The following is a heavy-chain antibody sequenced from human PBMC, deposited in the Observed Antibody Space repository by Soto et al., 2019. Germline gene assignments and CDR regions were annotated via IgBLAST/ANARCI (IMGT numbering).Heavy chain of an antibody. CDR3: ASDGDSSSWYSYYYGMDV. Sequence: QVQLVESGGGVVQPGRSLRLSCAASGFTFSSYGMHWVRQAPGKGLEWVAVIWYDESNKYYADSVKGRFTISRDNSKNTLYLQMNSLRAEDTAVYYCASDGDSSSWYSYYYGMDVWGQGTTVTVSS. CDR2: IWYDESNK. CDR1: GFTFSSYG. J-gene: IGHJ6*02. V-gene: IGHV3-33*01. D-gene: IGHD6-13*01.